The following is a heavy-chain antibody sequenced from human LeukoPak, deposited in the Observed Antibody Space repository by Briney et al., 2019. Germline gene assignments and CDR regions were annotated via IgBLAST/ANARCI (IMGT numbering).Heavy chain of an antibody. J-gene: IGHJ4*02. CDR1: GYSFTGYY. CDR2: INPNSGGT. Sequence: GASVKVSCKASGYSFTGYYLHWVRLAPGQGLEWMGWINPNSGGTNYAQNFQGRVTMTRDTSISTAYMELSRLRSDDTAVYYCARDSGERGSGSYLIAYWGQGTLVTVSS. CDR3: ARDSGERGSGSYLIAY. V-gene: IGHV1-2*02. D-gene: IGHD3-10*01.